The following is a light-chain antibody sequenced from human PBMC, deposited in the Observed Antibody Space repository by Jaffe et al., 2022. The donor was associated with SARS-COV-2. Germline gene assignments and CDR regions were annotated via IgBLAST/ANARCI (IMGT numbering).Light chain of an antibody. CDR3: CSYAGSFTWV. V-gene: IGLV2-11*01. CDR1: SSDVDGYNY. J-gene: IGLJ3*02. CDR2: DVS. Sequence: QSALTQPRSVSGSPGQSVTISCTGTSSDVDGYNYVSWYQQHPGKAPKVMIYDVSKRPSGVPDRFSGSKSGNTASLTISGLQAEDEADYYCCSYAGSFTWVFGGGTKVTVL.